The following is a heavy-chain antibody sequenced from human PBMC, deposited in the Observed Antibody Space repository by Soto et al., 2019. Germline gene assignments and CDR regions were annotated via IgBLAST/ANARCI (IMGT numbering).Heavy chain of an antibody. J-gene: IGHJ4*02. Sequence: QVQLQESGPGLVKPSQTLSLTCTVSVGSISSVGYYWSWIRQLPGGGLGWIGCIYYTGGTYYNPSLKSRVTISLDTSQNQFSLKLSSVTAADTAVYYCARQDFWSGYYKGYYFDYWGQGTLVTVSS. D-gene: IGHD3-3*01. CDR2: IYYTGGT. CDR1: VGSISSVGYY. CDR3: ARQDFWSGYYKGYYFDY. V-gene: IGHV4-31*03.